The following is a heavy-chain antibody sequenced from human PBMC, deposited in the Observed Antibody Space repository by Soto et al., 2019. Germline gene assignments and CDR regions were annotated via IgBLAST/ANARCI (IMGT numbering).Heavy chain of an antibody. D-gene: IGHD3-3*01. CDR3: ARRERTITIFGVVIAPRKYYYYGMDV. J-gene: IGHJ6*02. Sequence: PSEPLSLTYAVYGGSFSGYCWSWIRQPPGKGLEWIGEINHSGSTNYNPSLKSRVTISVDTSKNQFSLKLSSVTAADTAVYYCARRERTITIFGVVIAPRKYYYYGMDVWGQGTTVTVSS. V-gene: IGHV4-34*01. CDR2: INHSGST. CDR1: GGSFSGYC.